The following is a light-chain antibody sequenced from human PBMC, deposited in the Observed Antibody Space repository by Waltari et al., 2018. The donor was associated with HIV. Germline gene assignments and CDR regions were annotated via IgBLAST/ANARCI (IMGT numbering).Light chain of an antibody. CDR2: EHN. CDR1: SGRIASNY. CDR3: QSYFASNDVI. V-gene: IGLV6-57*04. J-gene: IGLJ2*01. Sequence: NFMLTQPHSVSEYPGKTVTISCTRSSGRIASNYVQWYQQRPGGAPTTVIYEHNQRPSGVPARFSGSIDSSSNSASLTISGLKTDDEADYYCQSYFASNDVIFGGGTTLTVL.